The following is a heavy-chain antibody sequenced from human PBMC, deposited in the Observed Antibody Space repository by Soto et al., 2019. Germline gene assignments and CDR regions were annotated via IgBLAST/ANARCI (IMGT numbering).Heavy chain of an antibody. CDR2: IVVGSGNT. J-gene: IGHJ6*02. D-gene: IGHD2-2*01. CDR1: GFTFTSSA. CDR3: AADFLCSSTSCQQNYYYYGMDV. V-gene: IGHV1-58*01. Sequence: SVKVSCKASGFTFTSSAVQWVRQARGQRLEWIGWIVVGSGNTNYAQKFQERVTITRDMSTSTAYMELSSLRSEDTAVYYCAADFLCSSTSCQQNYYYYGMDVWGQGATVTVSS.